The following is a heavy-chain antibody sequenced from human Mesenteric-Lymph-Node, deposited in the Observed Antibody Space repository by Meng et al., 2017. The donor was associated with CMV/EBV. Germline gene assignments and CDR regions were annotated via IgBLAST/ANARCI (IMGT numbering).Heavy chain of an antibody. V-gene: IGHV1-18*01. CDR2: ISTYNGNT. J-gene: IGHJ4*02. CDR3: ARQGRPAYSGYDPFFDY. CDR1: GYIFTSYG. D-gene: IGHD5-12*01. Sequence: ASVKVSCKASGYIFTSYGITWVRQAPGQGLEWMGWISTYNGNTKYGQKFQGRVTMTTDTSASTANMELRSLKSDDTAVYYCARQGRPAYSGYDPFFDYWGQGTLVTVSS.